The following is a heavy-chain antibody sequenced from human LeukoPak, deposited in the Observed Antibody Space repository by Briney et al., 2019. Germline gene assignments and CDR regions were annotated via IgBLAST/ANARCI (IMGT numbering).Heavy chain of an antibody. CDR3: VRDGGQWELPTQVYYHYMDV. Sequence: PSETLSLTCTVSGDSMSSGSYYWSWIRQPAGKGLEWIGRIYTSGSTNSNPSLKSRVTISVDTSKNQFSLKLSSVTAADTAIYYCVRDGGQWELPTQVYYHYMDVWGKGTTVTVSS. V-gene: IGHV4-61*02. CDR2: IYTSGST. D-gene: IGHD1-26*01. J-gene: IGHJ6*03. CDR1: GDSMSSGSYY.